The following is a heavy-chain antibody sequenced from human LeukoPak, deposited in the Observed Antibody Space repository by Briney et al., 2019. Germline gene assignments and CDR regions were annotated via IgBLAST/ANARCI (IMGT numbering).Heavy chain of an antibody. Sequence: ASVKVSCKVSGYTFTDYYMHWVQQAPGKGLEWMGLVDPEDGETIYAEKFQGRVTITADTSTDTAYMELSSLRSEDTAVYYCATEGGVTFSSSSGELDYWGQGTLVTVSS. D-gene: IGHD6-6*01. V-gene: IGHV1-69-2*01. CDR1: GYTFTDYY. J-gene: IGHJ4*02. CDR3: ATEGGVTFSSSSGELDY. CDR2: VDPEDGET.